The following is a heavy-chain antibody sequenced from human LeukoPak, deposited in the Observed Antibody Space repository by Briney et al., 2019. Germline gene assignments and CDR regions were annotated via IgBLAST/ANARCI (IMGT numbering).Heavy chain of an antibody. CDR1: GYTFTSYW. J-gene: IGHJ6*02. Sequence: GESLKISCKGSGYTFTSYWIAWVRQMPGKGLEWMGIIYPGDSDTRYSPSFQGQVTISADKSISTPYLQWSSLKASDTAMYYCASSGLAVTTERYYYYYGMDVWGQGTTVTVSS. CDR2: IYPGDSDT. D-gene: IGHD4-17*01. CDR3: ASSGLAVTTERYYYYYGMDV. V-gene: IGHV5-51*01.